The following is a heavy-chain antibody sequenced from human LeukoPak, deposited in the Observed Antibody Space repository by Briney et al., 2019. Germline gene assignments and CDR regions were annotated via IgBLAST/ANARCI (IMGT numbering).Heavy chain of an antibody. CDR3: ARGRGSGSFDY. CDR1: GYSIGSGHY. V-gene: IGHV4-38-2*02. CDR2: MYQTGSS. J-gene: IGHJ4*02. D-gene: IGHD3-22*01. Sequence: SETLSLTCSVSGYSIGSGHYWGWIRQPPGKGLEWIGSMYQTGSSYYSPSLKSRVTISLDTSKNQISLKLSSVTAADTAVYYCARGRGSGSFDYWGQGTLVTVSS.